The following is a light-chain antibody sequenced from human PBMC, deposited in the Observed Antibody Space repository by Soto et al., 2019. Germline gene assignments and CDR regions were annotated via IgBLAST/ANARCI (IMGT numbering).Light chain of an antibody. J-gene: IGKJ5*01. V-gene: IGKV3D-20*02. CDR3: QQRSNWIT. Sequence: EFVLTQSPGTLSLSPGERATLSCRASQTVRNNYLAWYQQKPGQAPRLLIYDASTRATGIPARFSGSGSGTEFTLTISSLQSEDFAVYYCQQRSNWITFGQVTRLEIK. CDR2: DAS. CDR1: QTVRNNY.